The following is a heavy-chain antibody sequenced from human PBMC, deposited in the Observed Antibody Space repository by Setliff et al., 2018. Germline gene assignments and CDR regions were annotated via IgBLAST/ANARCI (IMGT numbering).Heavy chain of an antibody. CDR2: VTVYNGNT. V-gene: IGHV1-18*01. CDR1: GYTFSNYG. J-gene: IGHJ4*02. Sequence: ASVKVSCKSSGYTFSNYGVTWVRQAPGQGLEWMGWVTVYNGNTKYAQNLQGRLTLTTDISTSTAYMELGGPTTDDTAVYYYARVESMVRGKNILRHFDYWGQGIQVTVSS. CDR3: ARVESMVRGKNILRHFDY. D-gene: IGHD3-10*01.